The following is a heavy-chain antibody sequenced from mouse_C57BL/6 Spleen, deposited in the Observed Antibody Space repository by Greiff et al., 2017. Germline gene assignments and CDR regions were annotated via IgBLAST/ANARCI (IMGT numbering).Heavy chain of an antibody. CDR1: GFTFSDYG. CDR2: ISSGSSTI. J-gene: IGHJ2*01. V-gene: IGHV5-17*01. Sequence: DVMLVESGGGLVKPGGSLKLSCAASGFTFSDYGMHWVRQAPEKGLEWVAYISSGSSTIYYADTVKGRFTISRDNAKNTLFLQMTSLRSEDTAMYYCAAMVHFDYWGQGTTLTVSS. CDR3: AAMVHFDY. D-gene: IGHD1-1*02.